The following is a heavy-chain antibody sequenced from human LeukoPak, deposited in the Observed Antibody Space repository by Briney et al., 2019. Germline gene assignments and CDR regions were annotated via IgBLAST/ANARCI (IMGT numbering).Heavy chain of an antibody. CDR2: INSGESST. Sequence: GGSLRLFCAASGFTFSGYWMHWVRQAPGKGLVWVSHINSGESSTSYADSVKGRFTISRDNAKNTLYLGMNSLRAEDTAVYYCARGSSGGTFGYWGQGTLVTVSS. V-gene: IGHV3-74*01. CDR3: ARGSSGGTFGY. J-gene: IGHJ4*02. D-gene: IGHD3-3*02. CDR1: GFTFSGYW.